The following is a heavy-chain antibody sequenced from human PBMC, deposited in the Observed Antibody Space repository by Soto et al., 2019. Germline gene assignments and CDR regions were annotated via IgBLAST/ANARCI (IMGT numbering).Heavy chain of an antibody. V-gene: IGHV4-59*01. Sequence: SETLSLTCTVSGGSISSYYWSWIRQPPGKGLEWIGHIYYSGSTNYNPSLKSRVTISVDTSKNQFSLKLSSVTAADTAVYYCAVNSGYDFYYYYGMDVWGQGTTVTVSS. D-gene: IGHD5-12*01. CDR1: GGSISSYY. J-gene: IGHJ6*02. CDR3: AVNSGYDFYYYYGMDV. CDR2: IYYSGST.